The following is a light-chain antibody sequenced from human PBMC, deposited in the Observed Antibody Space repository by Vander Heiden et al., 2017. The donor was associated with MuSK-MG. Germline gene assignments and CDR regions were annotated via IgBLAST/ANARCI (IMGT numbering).Light chain of an antibody. J-gene: IGKJ4*01. CDR2: LGS. Sequence: DIVMTQSPLPLPVTPGEPASISCRSSQSLLHSNGYNYLDWYLQKPGQSPQLLIYLGSNRASGVPDRFSGSGSGTDFTLKISRVEAEDVGVYYCRQALQTPQTFGGGTKVEIK. CDR3: RQALQTPQT. V-gene: IGKV2-28*01. CDR1: QSLLHSNGYNY.